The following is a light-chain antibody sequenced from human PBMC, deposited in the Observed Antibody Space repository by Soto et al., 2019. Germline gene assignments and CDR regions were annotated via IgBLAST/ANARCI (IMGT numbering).Light chain of an antibody. J-gene: IGKJ4*01. CDR2: KAS. V-gene: IGKV1-5*03. CDR3: QQYYDYSLT. Sequence: DLQMTQSPSTLSASVGDRVTITCRASQSINSWLAWYQQKPGKAPKVLIYKASSLESGVPSRFSGSGSGTEFTLTISSLQPDDFATYYCQQYYDYSLTFGGGTKVEIK. CDR1: QSINSW.